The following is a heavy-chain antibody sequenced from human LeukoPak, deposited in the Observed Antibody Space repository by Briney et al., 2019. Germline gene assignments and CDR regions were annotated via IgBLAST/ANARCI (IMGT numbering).Heavy chain of an antibody. Sequence: SETLSLTCTVSGGSISSSSYYWGWIRQPPGKGLEWIGSIYYRGSTYYNPSLKSRVAISVDTSKNQFSLKLSSVTAADTAVYYCARRLGSSSWYGWAFDYWGQGTLVTVSS. CDR1: GGSISSSSYY. CDR2: IYYRGST. D-gene: IGHD6-13*01. J-gene: IGHJ4*02. V-gene: IGHV4-39*01. CDR3: ARRLGSSSWYGWAFDY.